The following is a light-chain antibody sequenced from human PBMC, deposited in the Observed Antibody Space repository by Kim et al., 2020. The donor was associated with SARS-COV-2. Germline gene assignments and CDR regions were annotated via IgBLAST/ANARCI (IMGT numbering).Light chain of an antibody. V-gene: IGKV3-15*01. CDR3: QQYSNWLMYT. Sequence: EIVMTQSPATLSVSPGERATLSCRASQSVSSNLAWYQQKPGQAPRLLIYGASTRATGIPARFSGSGSGTEFTLTISSLQSEDFAVYYCQQYSNWLMYTFGQGTKLEI. CDR1: QSVSSN. J-gene: IGKJ2*01. CDR2: GAS.